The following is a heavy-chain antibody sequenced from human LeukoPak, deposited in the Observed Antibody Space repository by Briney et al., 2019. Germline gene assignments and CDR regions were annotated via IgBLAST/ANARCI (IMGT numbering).Heavy chain of an antibody. V-gene: IGHV3-30*03. CDR1: GFSFNSYP. CDR2: ISNDGNNK. J-gene: IGHJ4*02. Sequence: GGTLRLSCAASGFSFNSYPMHWVRQAPGKGLEWVAVISNDGNNKYYADSVKGRFTISRDNSNNTLSLQMNGLRVEDTAVYYCARPDDSESFYRANHYWGRGTLVTVS. CDR3: ARPDDSESFYRANHY. D-gene: IGHD3-10*01.